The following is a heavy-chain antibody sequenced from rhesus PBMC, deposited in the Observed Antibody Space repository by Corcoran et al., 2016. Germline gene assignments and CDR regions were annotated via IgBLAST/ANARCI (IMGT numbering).Heavy chain of an antibody. Sequence: QVQLVQSGAEGKKPGTSVKLSCKASGYTFTSYYINWVRQAPGQGLEWMGWINPSNGNTGYAQKFQGRVTMTRGTSTNTASMELNSLRSEDTAVYYCARDGFTPGSDFDYWGQGVLVTVSS. D-gene: IGHD2-21*01. CDR3: ARDGFTPGSDFDY. CDR1: GYTFTSYY. V-gene: IGHV1-200*01. J-gene: IGHJ4*01. CDR2: INPSNGNT.